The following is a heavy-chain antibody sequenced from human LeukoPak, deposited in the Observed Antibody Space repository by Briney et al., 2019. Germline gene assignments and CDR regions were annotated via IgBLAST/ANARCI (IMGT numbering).Heavy chain of an antibody. V-gene: IGHV3-23*01. D-gene: IGHD3-22*01. CDR1: GFTLSSYS. CDR2: ISGSGGTT. CDR3: AKDLTYYYDSTGYYFDY. Sequence: PGGSLRLSCAASGFTLSSYSMNWVRQAPGKGLELVSGISGSGGTTYYADSVKGRFTISRDNSKNTLYLQLNSLRAEDTAIYYCAKDLTYYYDSTGYYFDYWGQGTLVTVSS. J-gene: IGHJ4*02.